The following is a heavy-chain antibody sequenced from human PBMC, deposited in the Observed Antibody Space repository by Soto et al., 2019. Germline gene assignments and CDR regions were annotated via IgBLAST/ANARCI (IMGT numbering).Heavy chain of an antibody. CDR1: GYTFTSYA. Sequence: ASVKVSCKASGYTFTSYAMHWVRQAPGQRLEWMGWINAGNGNTKYSQKFQGRVTITRDTSASTAYMELGSLRSEDTAVYYCARQVMTTVTTGLNWFDPWGQGTLVTVSS. V-gene: IGHV1-3*01. CDR2: INAGNGNT. D-gene: IGHD4-17*01. J-gene: IGHJ5*02. CDR3: ARQVMTTVTTGLNWFDP.